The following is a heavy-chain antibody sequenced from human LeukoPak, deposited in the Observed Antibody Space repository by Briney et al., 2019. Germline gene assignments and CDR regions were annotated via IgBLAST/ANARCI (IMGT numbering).Heavy chain of an antibody. CDR3: ARFVTTPHYFDY. Sequence: ASVEVSCKASGGTFSSYAISWVRQAPGQGLEWMGGIIPIFGTANYAQNFQGRVTITADESTSTAYMQLSSLRSEDTAVYYCARFVTTPHYFDYWGQGTLVTVSS. D-gene: IGHD4-11*01. J-gene: IGHJ4*02. V-gene: IGHV1-69*01. CDR2: IIPIFGTA. CDR1: GGTFSSYA.